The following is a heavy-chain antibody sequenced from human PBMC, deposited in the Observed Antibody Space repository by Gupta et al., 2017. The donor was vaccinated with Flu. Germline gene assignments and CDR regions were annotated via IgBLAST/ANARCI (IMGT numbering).Heavy chain of an antibody. CDR2: IYPGDSDT. V-gene: IGHV5-51*01. CDR3: ARHGGWLFDSSGYYSRIGDY. CDR1: GYSFTSYW. Sequence: EVQLVQSGAEVKKPGESLKISCKGSGYSFTSYWIGWVRQVPGKGLEWMGIIYPGDSDTRYSPSFQGQVTISADKSISTAYLQWSSLKASDTAMYYCARHGGWLFDSSGYYSRIGDYWGQGTLVTVSS. J-gene: IGHJ4*02. D-gene: IGHD3-22*01.